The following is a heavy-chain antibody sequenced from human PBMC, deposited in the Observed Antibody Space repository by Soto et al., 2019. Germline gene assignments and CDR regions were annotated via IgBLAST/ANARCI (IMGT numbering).Heavy chain of an antibody. CDR3: ARDRRLASSGLFYFSLYDI. J-gene: IGHJ3*02. Sequence: QVQLLQSGAEVRKPGSSVKVSCKASGGTLGSYAITWVRQAPGQGFEWMGGFIPIFGITNYAQRFEDRLTITADESTSTVYMELSSLTYDDTAVYYCARDRRLASSGLFYFSLYDIWGQGTMVTVSS. CDR1: GGTLGSYA. D-gene: IGHD3-22*01. V-gene: IGHV1-69*01. CDR2: FIPIFGIT.